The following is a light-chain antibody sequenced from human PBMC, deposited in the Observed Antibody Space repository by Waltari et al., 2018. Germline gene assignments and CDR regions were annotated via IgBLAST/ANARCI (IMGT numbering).Light chain of an antibody. Sequence: QSALTQPASVSGSPGQSITISCTGNSSDVGGYNYVSWYQQHPVKAPKLMIYDVSKRPSGVSNRFSGSKSGNTASLTISGLQAEDEADYYCSSYTSSSARVFGGGTKVTVL. CDR3: SSYTSSSARV. CDR1: SSDVGGYNY. V-gene: IGLV2-14*01. J-gene: IGLJ2*01. CDR2: DVS.